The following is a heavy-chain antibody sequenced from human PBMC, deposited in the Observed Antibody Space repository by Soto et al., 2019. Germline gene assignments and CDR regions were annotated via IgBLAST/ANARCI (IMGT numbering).Heavy chain of an antibody. CDR2: IYYSGST. D-gene: IGHD6-19*01. CDR1: GGSISSGGYY. V-gene: IGHV4-31*03. Sequence: QVQLQESGPGLVKPSQTLSLTCTVSGGSISSGGYYWSWIRQHPGKGLEWIGYIYYSGSTYYNPSLKSRVTISVDTSKTQFSLKLSSVTAEDTAVYYCARGGYRAVAGTSDYWGQGTLVTVSS. J-gene: IGHJ4*02. CDR3: ARGGYRAVAGTSDY.